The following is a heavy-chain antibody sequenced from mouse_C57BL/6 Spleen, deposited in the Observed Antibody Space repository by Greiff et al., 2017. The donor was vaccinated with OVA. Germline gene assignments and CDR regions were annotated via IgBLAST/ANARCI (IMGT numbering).Heavy chain of an antibody. V-gene: IGHV1-69*01. CDR1: GYTFTSYW. CDR2: IDPSDSYT. CDR3: ARRELSPYYFDY. D-gene: IGHD3-2*02. J-gene: IGHJ2*01. Sequence: QVQLQQPGAELVMPGASVKLSCKASGYTFTSYWMHWVKQRPGQGLEWIGEIDPSDSYTNYNQKFKGKSTLTVDKSSSTAYMQLSSLTSEDSAVYYCARRELSPYYFDYWGQGTTLTVSS.